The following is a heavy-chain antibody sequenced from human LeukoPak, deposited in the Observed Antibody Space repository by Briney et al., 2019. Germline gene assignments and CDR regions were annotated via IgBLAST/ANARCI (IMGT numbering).Heavy chain of an antibody. J-gene: IGHJ1*01. V-gene: IGHV3-23*01. Sequence: GGSLRLSCAASGFTFSSYAMSWVRQAPGKGLEWVSAISGSGVTTHYAGSVKGRFSISRDNSKNTLYLQMNSLRAEDTALYYCAKKVVVGATSPYSDFQDWGQGTLVTVSS. D-gene: IGHD1-26*01. CDR3: AKKVVVGATSPYSDFQD. CDR1: GFTFSSYA. CDR2: ISGSGVTT.